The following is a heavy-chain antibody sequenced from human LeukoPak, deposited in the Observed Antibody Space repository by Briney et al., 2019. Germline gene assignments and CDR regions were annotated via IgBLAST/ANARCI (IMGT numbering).Heavy chain of an antibody. CDR3: ARDLVGYYHYYMDV. J-gene: IGHJ6*03. Sequence: NPSETLSLICTVSGGSISSYDWTWIRQPPGKGLEWIGYIDYSGSANYNPSLKSRVTISIDTSKNQFSLKLNSVTAADTAVYYCARDLVGYYHYYMDVWGKGTTVTVSS. CDR1: GGSISSYD. D-gene: IGHD6-6*01. V-gene: IGHV4-59*01. CDR2: IDYSGSA.